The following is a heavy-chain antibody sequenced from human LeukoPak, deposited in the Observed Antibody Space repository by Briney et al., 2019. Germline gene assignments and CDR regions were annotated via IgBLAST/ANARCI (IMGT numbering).Heavy chain of an antibody. CDR2: IYYSGST. Sequence: PSETLSLTCTVSGGSISSYYWSWIRQPPGKGLEWIGYIYYSGSTNYNPSPKSRVTISVDTSKNQFSLKLSSVTAADTAVYYCARGGGYGVDWGQGTLVTVSS. D-gene: IGHD5-12*01. CDR1: GGSISSYY. J-gene: IGHJ4*02. CDR3: ARGGGYGVD. V-gene: IGHV4-59*01.